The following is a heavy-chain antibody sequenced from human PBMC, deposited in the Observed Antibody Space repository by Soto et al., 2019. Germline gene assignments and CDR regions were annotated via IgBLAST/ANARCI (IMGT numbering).Heavy chain of an antibody. CDR2: ISGSGGST. J-gene: IGHJ5*02. CDR1: GFTFSSYA. V-gene: IGHV3-23*01. D-gene: IGHD3-3*01. Sequence: AGGSLRLSCAASGFTFSSYAMSWVRQAPGKGLEWVSAISGSGGSTYYADSVKGRFTISRDNSKNTLYLQMNSLRAEDTAVYYCARLLYDFWSGSEFYWFDPWGQGTLVTVSS. CDR3: ARLLYDFWSGSEFYWFDP.